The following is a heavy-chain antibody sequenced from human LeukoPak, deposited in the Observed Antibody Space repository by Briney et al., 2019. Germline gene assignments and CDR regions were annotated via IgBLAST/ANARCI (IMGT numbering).Heavy chain of an antibody. CDR1: GYTFTSYG. CDR2: ISAYNGNT. CDR3: ARDIAPSYMTTPGYGMDV. J-gene: IGHJ6*02. Sequence: ASVKVSCKASGYTFTSYGISWVRQAPGQGLEWMGWISAYNGNTNYAQKLQGRVTMTTDTSTSTAYMELRSLRSDDTAVYYCARDIAPSYMTTPGYGMDVWGQGTTVTVSS. D-gene: IGHD4-11*01. V-gene: IGHV1-18*01.